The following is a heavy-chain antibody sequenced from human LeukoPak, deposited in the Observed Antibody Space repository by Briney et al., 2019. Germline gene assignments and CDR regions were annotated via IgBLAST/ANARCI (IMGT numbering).Heavy chain of an antibody. CDR3: AQSGSYAAFDY. D-gene: IGHD3-16*01. CDR2: IRNKANSYTT. J-gene: IGHJ4*02. V-gene: IGHV3-72*01. Sequence: GGSLKLSCAASGFPFDKAWMTWVRQAPGKGLEWVGRIRNKANSYTTEYAASVKGRFTISRDDSKNSLYLQMNSLKTEDTAVYYCAQSGSYAAFDYWGQGTLVTVSS. CDR1: GFPFDKAW.